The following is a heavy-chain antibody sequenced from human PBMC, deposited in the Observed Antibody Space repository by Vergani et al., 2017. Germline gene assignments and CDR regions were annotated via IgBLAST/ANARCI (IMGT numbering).Heavy chain of an antibody. CDR2: ISSSSSYR. CDR3: ATKSCGTPGCQIGYFRE. Sequence: EVQLVESGGGLVKPGGSPRLSCVASGFTFGSYSMNWVRQAPGKGLEWVSFISSSSSYRYYADSVKGRFTISRDNSKSTLYLQMNSLRTEDTAVYYCATKSCGTPGCQIGYFREWGQGTLVTVSS. J-gene: IGHJ1*01. CDR1: GFTFGSYS. D-gene: IGHD1-1*01. V-gene: IGHV3-21*01.